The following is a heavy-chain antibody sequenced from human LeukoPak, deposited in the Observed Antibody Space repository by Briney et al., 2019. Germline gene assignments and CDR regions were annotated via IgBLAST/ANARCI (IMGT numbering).Heavy chain of an antibody. D-gene: IGHD2-2*01. CDR1: GYTFSSYG. V-gene: IGHV1-18*01. CDR2: ISAYNGNT. Sequence: GASLKVSCKASGYTFSSYGITWVRQAPGQGLEWMGWISAYNGNTNYAQNLQGGVTMTTDTSTSTAYLELKSLSSDDTAVYYCARASGSYCSSTSCNDAFDIWGQGTMVTVSS. CDR3: ARASGSYCSSTSCNDAFDI. J-gene: IGHJ3*02.